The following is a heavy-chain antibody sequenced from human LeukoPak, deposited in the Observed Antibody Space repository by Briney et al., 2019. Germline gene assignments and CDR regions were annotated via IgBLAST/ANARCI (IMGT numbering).Heavy chain of an antibody. CDR1: GFTFSDYA. V-gene: IGHV3-9*01. CDR3: VKAGRIAARPPKHYYYYCMVV. CDR2: INGDSGSI. Sequence: GGSLRLSCAASGFTFSDYAMNWVRQAPGTGLEWVSDINGDSGSIDYADSVKGRFTISRDNAKNSLYLQMNSLRSEDTAFYYCVKAGRIAARPPKHYYYYCMVVCGKRATCTVSS. D-gene: IGHD6-6*01. J-gene: IGHJ6*03.